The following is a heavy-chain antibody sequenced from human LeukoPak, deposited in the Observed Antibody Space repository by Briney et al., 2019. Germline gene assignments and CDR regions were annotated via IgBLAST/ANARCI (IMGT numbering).Heavy chain of an antibody. CDR1: GFTFSSYW. CDR3: ARDRGYSNFDY. D-gene: IGHD4-11*01. J-gene: IGHJ4*02. Sequence: GGSLRLSCAVSGFTFSSYWMSWVRQAPGKGLEWVANIKHDGSEKYYVDSVKGRFTISRDNAQDSLYLQMNSLRAEDTAVYYCARDRGYSNFDYWGRGTLLTVSS. CDR2: IKHDGSEK. V-gene: IGHV3-7*01.